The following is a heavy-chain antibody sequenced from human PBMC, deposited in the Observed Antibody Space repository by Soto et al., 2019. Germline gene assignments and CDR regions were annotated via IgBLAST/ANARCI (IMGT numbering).Heavy chain of an antibody. CDR3: ARQGGDYYDSVTYDPKYFDY. Sequence: SETLSLTCTVSGGSISSYYWSWIRQPPGNTLEWIGYIYYSGSTNYNPSLKSRVTISVDTSKNQFALRLNSVTAADTAVYYCARQGGDYYDSVTYDPKYFDYWGHGVLVTVSS. V-gene: IGHV4-59*08. D-gene: IGHD3-22*01. J-gene: IGHJ4*01. CDR1: GGSISSYY. CDR2: IYYSGST.